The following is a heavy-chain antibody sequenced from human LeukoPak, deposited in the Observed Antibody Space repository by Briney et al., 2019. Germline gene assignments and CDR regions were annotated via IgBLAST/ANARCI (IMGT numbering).Heavy chain of an antibody. CDR2: ISYDGSNK. CDR3: ARPIGTMVRGVIYDAFDI. J-gene: IGHJ3*02. Sequence: GSLRLSCAASGFTFSSYAMHWVRQAPGKGLEWVAVISYDGSNKYYADSVKGRFTISRDNSKNTLYLQMNSLRAEDTAVYYCARPIGTMVRGVIYDAFDIWGQGTMVTVSS. D-gene: IGHD3-10*01. V-gene: IGHV3-30-3*01. CDR1: GFTFSSYA.